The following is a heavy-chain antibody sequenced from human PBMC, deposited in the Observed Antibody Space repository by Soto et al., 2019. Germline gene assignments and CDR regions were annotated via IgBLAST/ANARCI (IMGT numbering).Heavy chain of an antibody. CDR2: INHSGST. Sequence: SETLSLTCAVYGGSFSGYYWSWIRQPPGKGLEWIGEINHSGSTNYNPSLKSRVTISVDTSKNQFSLKLSSVTAADTAVYYCARGGVAGTYYYYYYGMDVWGQGTTVTVSS. J-gene: IGHJ6*02. CDR3: ARGGVAGTYYYYYYGMDV. CDR1: GGSFSGYY. V-gene: IGHV4-34*01. D-gene: IGHD6-19*01.